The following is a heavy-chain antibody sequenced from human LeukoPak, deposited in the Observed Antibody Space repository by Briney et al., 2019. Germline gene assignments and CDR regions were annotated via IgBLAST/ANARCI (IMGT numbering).Heavy chain of an antibody. CDR3: AKSSAYGDYVGWFDP. CDR2: ISGSGGST. D-gene: IGHD4-17*01. J-gene: IGHJ5*02. V-gene: IGHV3-23*01. Sequence: GGSLRLSCAASGFTFSNYATSWVRQAPGKGLEWVSGISGSGGSTYYTDSVKGRFTISRDNSKNTLYLQMNSLIAEDTAVYYCAKSSAYGDYVGWFDPWGQGTLVTVSS. CDR1: GFTFSNYA.